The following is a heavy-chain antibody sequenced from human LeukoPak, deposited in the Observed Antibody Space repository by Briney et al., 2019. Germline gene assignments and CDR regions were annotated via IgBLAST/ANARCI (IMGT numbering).Heavy chain of an antibody. D-gene: IGHD1/OR15-1a*01. J-gene: IGHJ4*02. Sequence: GGSLRLSCAASGFTFSIYGMHWVRQAPGKGLEWVSVIYSGGTTYYADSVKGRFTISRDNSKSTVSLQMNSLRAEDTAVYYCAKGNNEAYSSCFDYWGQGTLVTVSS. CDR1: GFTFSIYG. CDR2: IYSGGTT. CDR3: AKGNNEAYSSCFDY. V-gene: IGHV3-NL1*01.